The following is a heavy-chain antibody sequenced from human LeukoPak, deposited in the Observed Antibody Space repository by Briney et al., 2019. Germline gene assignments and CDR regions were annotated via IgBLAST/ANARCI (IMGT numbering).Heavy chain of an antibody. CDR1: GYTFTSYG. V-gene: IGHV1-18*01. J-gene: IGHJ6*02. D-gene: IGHD3-3*01. CDR3: ARGKRITIFGVVIIPRWTPVLYGMDV. CDR2: ISAYNGNT. Sequence: ASVTVSCTASGYTFTSYGISWVRQAPGQGLEWMGWISAYNGNTNYAQKLQGRVTMTTDTSTSTAYMELRSLRSDDTAVYYCARGKRITIFGVVIIPRWTPVLYGMDVWGQGTTVTVSS.